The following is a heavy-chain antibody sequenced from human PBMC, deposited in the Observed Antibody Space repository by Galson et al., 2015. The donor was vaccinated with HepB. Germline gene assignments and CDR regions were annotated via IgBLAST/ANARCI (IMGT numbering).Heavy chain of an antibody. J-gene: IGHJ4*02. Sequence: SLRLSCAASGFTVSSNYMSWVRQAPGKGLEWVSVIYSGGSTYYADSVKGRFTISRDNSKNTLYLQMNSLRAEDTAVYYCARDKVRLASGIDYFDYWGQGTLVTVSS. CDR1: GFTVSSNY. D-gene: IGHD1-26*01. CDR2: IYSGGST. V-gene: IGHV3-66*01. CDR3: ARDKVRLASGIDYFDY.